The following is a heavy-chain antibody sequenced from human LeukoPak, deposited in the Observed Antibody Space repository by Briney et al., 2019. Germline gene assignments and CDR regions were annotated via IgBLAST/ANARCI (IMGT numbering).Heavy chain of an antibody. D-gene: IGHD6-13*01. Sequence: SETLSLTCTVSRGSISINSYYWGWIRQPPGKGLEYIGNVYYSGSTNYNPSLKSRVTISVDTSKNQFSLKLSSVTAADTAVYYCARGIAAAGTWGQGTLVTVSS. CDR2: VYYSGST. CDR3: ARGIAAAGT. V-gene: IGHV4-39*07. J-gene: IGHJ4*02. CDR1: RGSISINSYY.